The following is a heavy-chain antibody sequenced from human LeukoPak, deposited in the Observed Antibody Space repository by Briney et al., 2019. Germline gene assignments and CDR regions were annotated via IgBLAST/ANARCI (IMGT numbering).Heavy chain of an antibody. V-gene: IGHV1-2*02. CDR2: INPNSGGT. D-gene: IGHD3-16*01. Sequence: GASVKVSCKASGGTFNNHAISWVRQAPGQGLEWMGWINPNSGGTNYAQKFQGRVTMTRDTSISTAYMELSRLRSDDTAVYYCARVRVMITFGGVVQGAFDIWGQGTMVTVSS. CDR3: ARVRVMITFGGVVQGAFDI. CDR1: GGTFNNHA. J-gene: IGHJ3*02.